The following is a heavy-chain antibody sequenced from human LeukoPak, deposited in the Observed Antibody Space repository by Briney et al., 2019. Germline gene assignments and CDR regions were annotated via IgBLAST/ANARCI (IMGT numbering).Heavy chain of an antibody. V-gene: IGHV1-8*02. Sequence: ASVKVSCKASGYTFSGYYMHWVRQAPGQGLEWMGRINPNSGNTGYAQKFQGRVTMTRNTSISTAYMELSSLRSEDTAVYYCARGPIGSSWFGLDYWGQGTLVTVSS. CDR2: INPNSGNT. CDR3: ARGPIGSSWFGLDY. CDR1: GYTFSGYY. D-gene: IGHD6-13*01. J-gene: IGHJ4*02.